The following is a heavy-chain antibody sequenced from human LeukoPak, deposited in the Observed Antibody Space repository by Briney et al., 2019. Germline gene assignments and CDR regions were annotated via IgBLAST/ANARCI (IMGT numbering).Heavy chain of an antibody. CDR1: GYTFTGYY. Sequence: GASVKVSCKASGYTFTGYYMHWVRQAPGQGLEWMGWINPNSGGTNYAQKFQGRVTMTRDTSISTAYMELSRLRSDDTAVYYCARAHRIVVVPAATHGGYDYWGQGTLVTVSS. D-gene: IGHD2-2*01. CDR2: INPNSGGT. V-gene: IGHV1-2*02. CDR3: ARAHRIVVVPAATHGGYDY. J-gene: IGHJ4*02.